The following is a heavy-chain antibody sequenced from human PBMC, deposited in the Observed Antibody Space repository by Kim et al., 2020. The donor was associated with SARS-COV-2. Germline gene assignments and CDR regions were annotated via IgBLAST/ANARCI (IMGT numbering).Heavy chain of an antibody. Sequence: GGSLRLSCAASGFTFTNAWMTWVRQAPGKGLEWVAHNRSKDDGGTTDYATPVKGRFTISRDDSTSTLYLQMNSLRAEDTAVYYCTTDPRGFSYGYYYGMDGWGQGTTVTVSS. J-gene: IGHJ6*02. CDR1: GFTFTNAW. D-gene: IGHD3-16*01. CDR3: TTDPRGFSYGYYYGMDG. CDR2: NRSKDDGGTT. V-gene: IGHV3-15*05.